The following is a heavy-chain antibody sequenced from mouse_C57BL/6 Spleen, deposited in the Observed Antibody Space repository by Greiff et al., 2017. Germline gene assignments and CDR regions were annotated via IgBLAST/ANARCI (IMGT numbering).Heavy chain of an antibody. CDR1: GFAFSSYT. J-gene: IGHJ4*01. D-gene: IGHD2-4*01. V-gene: IGHV5-9*01. CDR2: ISGGGGNT. Sequence: EVQGVESGGGLVKPGGSLKLSCAASGFAFSSYTMSWVRQTPETRLAWVATISGGGGNTYYPDSVKGRFTISTDNAKNTLYLQMSSLRSEVTALYYGARLDYDDYYAMDYWGQGTSVTVSS. CDR3: ARLDYDDYYAMDY.